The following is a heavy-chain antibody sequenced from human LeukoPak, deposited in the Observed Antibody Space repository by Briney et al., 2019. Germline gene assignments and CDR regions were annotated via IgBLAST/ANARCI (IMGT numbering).Heavy chain of an antibody. V-gene: IGHV4-39*01. CDR1: GGSISSSSYY. J-gene: IGHJ6*02. CDR2: IYYSGST. CDR3: ARQNLRYFDLYV. Sequence: SETLSLTCTVSGGSISSSSYYWGWIRQPPGKGLEWIGSIYYSGSTYYNPSLKSRVTTSVDTSKNQFSLKLSSVTAADTAVYYCARQNLRYFDLYVWGQGTTVTVSS. D-gene: IGHD3-9*01.